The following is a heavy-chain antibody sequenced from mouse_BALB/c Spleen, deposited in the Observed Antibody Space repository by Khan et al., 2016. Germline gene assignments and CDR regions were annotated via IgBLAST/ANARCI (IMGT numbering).Heavy chain of an antibody. Sequence: VQLKESGPGLVKPSQSLSLTCTVSGYSITSDYAWNWIRQFPGNKLEWMGYISYSGSTSYNPSLKSRISITRDTSKNQFFLQLNSVTTEDTATYYCARGTTYWGQGTTLTGSS. CDR3: ARGTTY. CDR1: GYSITSDYA. CDR2: ISYSGST. D-gene: IGHD2-13*01. V-gene: IGHV3-2*02. J-gene: IGHJ2*01.